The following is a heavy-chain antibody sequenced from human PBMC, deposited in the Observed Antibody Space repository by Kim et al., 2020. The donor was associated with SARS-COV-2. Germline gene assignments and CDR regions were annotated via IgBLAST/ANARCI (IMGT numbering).Heavy chain of an antibody. CDR1: GASTNGYY. V-gene: IGHV4-59*01. D-gene: IGHD3-9*01. J-gene: IGHJ4*02. Sequence: SETLSLTCTVSGASTNGYYWSWIRQPPGEALEWIGYIYYTGRLTNYNPSLKSRVTISIDTSKNQFSLNLNSVTAADTAFYYCARILTGAGATFDSWGQGTLVTVSS. CDR3: ARILTGAGATFDS. CDR2: IYYTGRLT.